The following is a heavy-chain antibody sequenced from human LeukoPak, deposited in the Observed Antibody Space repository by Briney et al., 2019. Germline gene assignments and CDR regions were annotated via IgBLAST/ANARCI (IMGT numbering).Heavy chain of an antibody. CDR3: ARGLFSKSSRGTYYFDY. V-gene: IGHV4-59*08. D-gene: IGHD1-1*01. Sequence: SETLSLTCTVSGGSISSYYWSWIRQPPGKGLEWIGYIYYSGSTNYNPSLKSRVTISVDTSKNQFSLKLSSVTAADTAVYYCARGLFSKSSRGTYYFDYWGQGTLVTVSS. J-gene: IGHJ4*02. CDR2: IYYSGST. CDR1: GGSISSYY.